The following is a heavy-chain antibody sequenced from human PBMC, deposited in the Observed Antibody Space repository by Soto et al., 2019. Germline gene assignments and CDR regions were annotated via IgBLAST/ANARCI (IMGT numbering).Heavy chain of an antibody. J-gene: IGHJ4*02. V-gene: IGHV4-30-2*01. Sequence: TLSLTCAVSGGSISSGGYSWSWIRQPPGKGLEWIGYLYHTGNTYYNPSLESRVTISVDRSKNQFSLELTSVTAADTAVYYCARFRGTAILDFWGQGTLVTVSS. CDR1: GGSISSGGYS. D-gene: IGHD2-21*02. CDR3: ARFRGTAILDF. CDR2: LYHTGNT.